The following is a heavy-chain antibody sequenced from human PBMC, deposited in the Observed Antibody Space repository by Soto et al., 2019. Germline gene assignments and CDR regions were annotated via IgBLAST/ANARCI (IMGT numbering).Heavy chain of an antibody. CDR3: ARHDSPSVIYYYYGMDV. CDR2: IYPGDSDT. V-gene: IGHV5-51*01. J-gene: IGHJ6*02. Sequence: KISCKGSGYSFTSYWIGWVRQMPGKGLEWMGIIYPGDSDTRYSPSFQGQVTISADKSISTAYLQWSSLKASDTAIYYCARHDSPSVIYYYYGMDVWGQGTTVTVSS. D-gene: IGHD2-15*01. CDR1: GYSFTSYW.